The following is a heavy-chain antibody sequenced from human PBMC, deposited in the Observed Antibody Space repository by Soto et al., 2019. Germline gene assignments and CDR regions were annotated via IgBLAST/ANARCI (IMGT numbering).Heavy chain of an antibody. CDR1: GFTFSTYS. J-gene: IGHJ4*02. CDR2: ISGSGSNK. D-gene: IGHD3-3*01. Sequence: GGSLRLSCAASGFTFSTYSMNWVRQAPGEGLEWVSAISGSGSNKYYADSVKGRFTISRDNSKNTLYLQMNSLRAEDTAVYYCARDKRDLRFLEWSYYFDYWGQGTLVTVSS. CDR3: ARDKRDLRFLEWSYYFDY. V-gene: IGHV3-21*01.